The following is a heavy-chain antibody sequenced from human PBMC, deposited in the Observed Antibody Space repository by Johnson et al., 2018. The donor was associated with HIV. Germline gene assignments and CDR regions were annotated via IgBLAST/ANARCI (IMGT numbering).Heavy chain of an antibody. V-gene: IGHV3-13*01. CDR1: GFIFSSYD. D-gene: IGHD2-15*01. Sequence: MLLVESGGGLVQPGGSLRLSCAASGFIFSSYDIHWVRQRPGKRLEWVSGIGSVGDRYYPGSVKGRFTISRENAKNSVYLQMNNLRPGDTAVYYCAKSDCSGGSCYSVWRHAFDIWGQGTMVTVSS. CDR2: IGSVGDR. CDR3: AKSDCSGGSCYSVWRHAFDI. J-gene: IGHJ3*02.